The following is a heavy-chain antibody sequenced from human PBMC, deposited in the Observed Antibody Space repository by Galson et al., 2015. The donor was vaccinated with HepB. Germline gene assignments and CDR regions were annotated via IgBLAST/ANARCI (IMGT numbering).Heavy chain of an antibody. J-gene: IGHJ5*02. Sequence: SLRLSCAASGFTFRSYAMSWVRQAPGKGLEWVSAISGSGGSTSHADSVKGRFTISRDNSKNTLYLQMNSLRAEDTAVYYCVLTYTSGLFWFDPWGQGTLVTASS. V-gene: IGHV3-23*01. CDR1: GFTFRSYA. CDR2: ISGSGGST. CDR3: VLTYTSGLFWFDP. D-gene: IGHD3-22*01.